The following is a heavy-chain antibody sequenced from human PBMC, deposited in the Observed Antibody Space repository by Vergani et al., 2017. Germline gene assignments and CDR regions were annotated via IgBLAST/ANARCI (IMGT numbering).Heavy chain of an antibody. D-gene: IGHD1-26*01. V-gene: IGHV3-7*01. CDR3: ATMGGATFNRPYDWFDP. Sequence: EVQLVESGGGLVQPGGSLRLSCAASGFTLSSYWMSWVRQAPGKGLEWVANIKQEGSEKYYVDSVKGRFTISRDNAKNSLYLQMNSLRAEDTSVYYCATMGGATFNRPYDWFDPRGQGTLVTVSS. J-gene: IGHJ5*02. CDR1: GFTLSSYW. CDR2: IKQEGSEK.